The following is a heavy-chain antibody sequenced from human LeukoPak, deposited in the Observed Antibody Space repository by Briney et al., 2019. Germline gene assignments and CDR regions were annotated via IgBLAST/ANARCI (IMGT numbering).Heavy chain of an antibody. D-gene: IGHD1-26*01. CDR3: ARDSSTDIVGAPGY. CDR2: IKQDGSEK. Sequence: GGSLRLSCAASGFTFSSYWMSWVRQAPGKGLEWVANIKQDGSEKSYVGSVKGRFTISRDNAKNSLYLQINSLRAEDTAVYYCARDSSTDIVGAPGYWGQGTLVSVSS. J-gene: IGHJ4*02. V-gene: IGHV3-7*01. CDR1: GFTFSSYW.